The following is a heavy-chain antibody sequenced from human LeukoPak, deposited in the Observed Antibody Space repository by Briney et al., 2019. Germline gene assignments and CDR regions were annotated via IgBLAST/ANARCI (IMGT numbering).Heavy chain of an antibody. CDR1: GGTFSSYA. CDR3: ARDFGYSGSYRYFDY. Sequence: ASLKVSCKASGGTFSSYAISWVRQAPGQGLEWMGGIIPIFGTANYAQKFQGRVTITADESTSTAYMELSSLRSEDTAVYYCARDFGYSGSYRYFDYWGQGTLVTVSS. J-gene: IGHJ4*02. V-gene: IGHV1-69*01. CDR2: IIPIFGTA. D-gene: IGHD1-26*01.